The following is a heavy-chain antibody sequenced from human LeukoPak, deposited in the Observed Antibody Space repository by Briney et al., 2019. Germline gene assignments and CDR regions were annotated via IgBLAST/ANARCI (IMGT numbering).Heavy chain of an antibody. V-gene: IGHV4-59*05. CDR1: GGSISSYY. CDR2: IHDSGST. J-gene: IGHJ5*02. Sequence: SETLSLTCTVSGGSISSYYWSWIRQPPGKGLEWIGSIHDSGSTYQNPSLKSRVTISVDTSKNQFSLRLTSVTAADTAVYYCARLSFGSGNHWFDPWGQGTLVTVSS. D-gene: IGHD3-10*01. CDR3: ARLSFGSGNHWFDP.